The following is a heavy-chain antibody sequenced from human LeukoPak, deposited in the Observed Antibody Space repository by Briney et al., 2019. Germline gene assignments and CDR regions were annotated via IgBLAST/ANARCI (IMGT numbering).Heavy chain of an antibody. CDR1: GGSISSYC. V-gene: IGHV4-4*09. CDR2: IYTSGST. J-gene: IGHJ5*02. CDR3: ATSYDAKTAPYDL. Sequence: SETLSLTCTVSGGSISSYCWSWVRQPPGKGLEWIGYIYTSGSTDYNPSLRSRVTMSVDTSKSQLSMELRFLTAADTAVYYCATSYDAKTAPYDLWGQGTLVTVSS. D-gene: IGHD3-3*01.